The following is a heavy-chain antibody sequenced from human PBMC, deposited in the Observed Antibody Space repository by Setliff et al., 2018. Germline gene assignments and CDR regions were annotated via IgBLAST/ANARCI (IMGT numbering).Heavy chain of an antibody. CDR3: ARHFSSSWYFDY. J-gene: IGHJ4*02. CDR1: GYSISSGYY. Sequence: SETLSLTCAVSGYSISSGYYWGWIRQPPGKGLELIGYIHHSGSTYYNPSLKSRVTISADTSKNQFSLTLTSVAATDTAVYYCARHFSSSWYFDYWGQGTQVTVSS. V-gene: IGHV4-38-2*01. D-gene: IGHD6-13*01. CDR2: IHHSGST.